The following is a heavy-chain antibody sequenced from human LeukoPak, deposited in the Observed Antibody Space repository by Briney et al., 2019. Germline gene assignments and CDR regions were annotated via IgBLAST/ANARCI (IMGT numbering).Heavy chain of an antibody. D-gene: IGHD3-16*01. Sequence: ASVKVSCKASGGTFSSYAISWVRQAPGQGLEWMGWISTSNGDTKYAQKLQGRVTMTTDTSTSTAYMELRNLRSDDTAVYYCAREGLGDLTLDYWGQGTLVTVSS. V-gene: IGHV1-18*01. CDR1: GGTFSSYA. CDR3: AREGLGDLTLDY. CDR2: ISTSNGDT. J-gene: IGHJ4*02.